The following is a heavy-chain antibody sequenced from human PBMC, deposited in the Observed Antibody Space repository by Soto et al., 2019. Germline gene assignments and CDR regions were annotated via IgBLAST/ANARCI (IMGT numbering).Heavy chain of an antibody. J-gene: IGHJ6*02. D-gene: IGHD3-16*01. CDR3: ARHNGPLYVGYYYDMDV. CDR2: IYYSGYT. V-gene: IGHV4-39*01. CDR1: GGSISSSSYY. Sequence: QLQLQESGPGLVKPSETLSLTCTVSGGSISSSSYYWGWIRQPPGKGLEWIGSIYYSGYTYYNPSIKSRVTISVDTSKNHFSLKLSSVTAADTAVYYCARHNGPLYVGYYYDMDVWGQGTTVTVSS.